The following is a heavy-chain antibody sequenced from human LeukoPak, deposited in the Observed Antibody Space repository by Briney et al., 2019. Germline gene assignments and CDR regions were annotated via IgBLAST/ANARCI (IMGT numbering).Heavy chain of an antibody. D-gene: IGHD5-24*01. J-gene: IGHJ4*02. Sequence: GGSLRLSCAASGFTFSSYAMSWVRQAPGKGLEWVSAISGSGGSTYYADSVKGRFTISRDNSKNTLYLQMNSLRAEDTAVYYCANLRDGYNPGRNFNDYWGQGTLVTVSS. CDR3: ANLRDGYNPGRNFNDY. CDR2: ISGSGGST. V-gene: IGHV3-23*01. CDR1: GFTFSSYA.